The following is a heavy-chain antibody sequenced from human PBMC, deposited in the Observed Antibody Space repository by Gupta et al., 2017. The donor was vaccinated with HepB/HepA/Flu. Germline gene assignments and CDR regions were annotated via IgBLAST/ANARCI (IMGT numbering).Heavy chain of an antibody. CDR3: ATDLPRGCGGDCHWPETDY. V-gene: IGHV1-69-2*01. CDR2: VDPEDGET. Sequence: EVQLVQSGAEVKKPGATVKISCKVSGYTFTDYYMHWVQQAPGKGLEWMGLVDPEDGETIYAEKCQGRVTITADTSTDTAYMELSSLRSEDTAVYYCATDLPRGCGGDCHWPETDYWGQGTLVTVSS. J-gene: IGHJ4*02. CDR1: GYTFTDYY. D-gene: IGHD2-21*01.